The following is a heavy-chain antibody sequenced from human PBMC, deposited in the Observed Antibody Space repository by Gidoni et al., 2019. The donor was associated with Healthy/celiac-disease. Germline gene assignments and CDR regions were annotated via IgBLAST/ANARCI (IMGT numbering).Heavy chain of an antibody. V-gene: IGHV3-66*01. CDR1: GFTVSSNY. J-gene: IGHJ6*02. Sequence: EVQLVASGGGLVQPGGSLRLSCAASGFTVSSNYMSWVRQAPGKGLEWVSVIYSGGSTYYADSVKGRFTISRDNSKNTLYLQMNSLRAEDTAVYYCARGDYSYYYGMDVWGQGTTVTVSS. CDR3: ARGDYSYYYGMDV. CDR2: IYSGGST. D-gene: IGHD4-17*01.